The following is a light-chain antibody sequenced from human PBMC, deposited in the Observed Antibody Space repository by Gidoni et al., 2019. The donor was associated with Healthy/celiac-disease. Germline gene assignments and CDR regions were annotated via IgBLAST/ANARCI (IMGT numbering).Light chain of an antibody. CDR2: KVS. V-gene: IGKV2-30*01. Sequence: DVVMTQSPLSLPVPLGQPASISCRSSQSLVNSDGNTYLNWFQQRPGQSPRRLIYKVSNRDSGVPDRFSGSGSGTDFTLKISRVEAEDVGVYYCMQGTHWPPITFGQGTRLEIK. J-gene: IGKJ5*01. CDR3: MQGTHWPPIT. CDR1: QSLVNSDGNTY.